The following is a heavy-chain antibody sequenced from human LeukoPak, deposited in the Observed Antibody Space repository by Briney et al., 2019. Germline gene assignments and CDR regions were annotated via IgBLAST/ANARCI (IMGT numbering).Heavy chain of an antibody. V-gene: IGHV4-59*08. Sequence: ASETLSLTCTVSGGSISSYYWSWIRQPPGKGLEWIGYIYYSGSTNYNPSLKSRVTISVDTSKNQFSLKLSSVTAADTAVYYCARHSDYGDYVGYWGQGTLVTVSS. CDR2: IYYSGST. CDR3: ARHSDYGDYVGY. D-gene: IGHD4-17*01. CDR1: GGSISSYY. J-gene: IGHJ4*02.